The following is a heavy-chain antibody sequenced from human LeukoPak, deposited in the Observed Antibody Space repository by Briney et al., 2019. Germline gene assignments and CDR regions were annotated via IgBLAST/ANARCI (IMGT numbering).Heavy chain of an antibody. CDR3: AQSYYYDSSGYYGGLDY. CDR2: ISAYNGNT. D-gene: IGHD3-22*01. CDR1: GYTFTSYG. Sequence: ASVKVSCKASGYTFTSYGISLVRQAPGQGLEWMGWISAYNGNTNYAQKLQGRVTMTTDTSTSTAYMELRSLRSDDTAVYYCAQSYYYDSSGYYGGLDYWGQGTLVTVSS. V-gene: IGHV1-18*01. J-gene: IGHJ4*02.